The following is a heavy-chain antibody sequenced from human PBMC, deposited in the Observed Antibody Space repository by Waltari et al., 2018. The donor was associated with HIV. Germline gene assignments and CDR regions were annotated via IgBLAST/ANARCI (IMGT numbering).Heavy chain of an antibody. CDR3: TAVFDI. J-gene: IGHJ3*02. Sequence: EVQLVESGGGLVKPGGSLRLSCAASGFTFSNAWMSWVSQAPGKGMEWVGRIKSKTHGETTDYAAPVKGRYTISRDDSKNMLYLQMNSLKTEDTAVYYCTAVFDIWGQGTMVTVSS. CDR2: IKSKTHGETT. CDR1: GFTFSNAW. V-gene: IGHV3-15*01.